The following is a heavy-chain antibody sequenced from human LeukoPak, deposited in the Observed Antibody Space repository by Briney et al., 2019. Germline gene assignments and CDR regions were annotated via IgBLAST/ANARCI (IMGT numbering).Heavy chain of an antibody. D-gene: IGHD1-14*01. J-gene: IGHJ4*02. CDR2: INPGGSSI. Sequence: GRSLRLSCAASGFTFSSYWMHWVRQVPGKGLVRVARINPGGSSITYADSVKGRFTISRDNAKNTLYLQMDSLRAEDTGVYYCARSNQADDYWGQGTLDTVSS. CDR3: ARSNQADDY. V-gene: IGHV3-74*01. CDR1: GFTFSSYW.